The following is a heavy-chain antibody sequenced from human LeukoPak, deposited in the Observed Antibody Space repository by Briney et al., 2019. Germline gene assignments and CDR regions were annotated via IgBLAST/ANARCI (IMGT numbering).Heavy chain of an antibody. J-gene: IGHJ4*02. D-gene: IGHD6-13*01. CDR2: IYTSGST. Sequence: PSQTLSLTCTVSGGSISSGSYYWSWIWQPAGKGLEWIGRIYTSGSTNYNPSLKSRVTMSVDTSKNQFSLKLSSVTAADTAVYYCARDGQQLAFDYWGQGTLVTVSS. CDR3: ARDGQQLAFDY. CDR1: GGSISSGSYY. V-gene: IGHV4-61*02.